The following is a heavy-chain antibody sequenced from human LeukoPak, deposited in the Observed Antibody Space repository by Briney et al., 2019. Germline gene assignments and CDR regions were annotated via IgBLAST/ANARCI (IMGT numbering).Heavy chain of an antibody. CDR2: ISGSGGST. Sequence: GGSLRLSCAASGFTFRSYAMSWVRQAPGKGLEWVSTISGSGGSTYYADSEKGRFTISRDNSKNTLYLQMNSLRAEDTAVYFCARVTTNGYFEYWGQGTLVTVSS. D-gene: IGHD1-1*01. CDR3: ARVTTNGYFEY. CDR1: GFTFRSYA. V-gene: IGHV3-23*01. J-gene: IGHJ4*02.